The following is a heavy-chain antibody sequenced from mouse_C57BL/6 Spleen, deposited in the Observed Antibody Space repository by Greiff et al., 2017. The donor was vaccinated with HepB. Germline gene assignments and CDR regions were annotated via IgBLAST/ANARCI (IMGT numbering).Heavy chain of an antibody. D-gene: IGHD2-5*01. CDR2: INPYNGGT. J-gene: IGHJ4*01. Sequence: EVQLQQSGPVLVKPGASVKMSCKASGYTFTDYYMNWVKQSPGKSLEWIGVINPYNGGTSYNQKFKGQATVTVDKSSSTAYMELNSLTSEDSAVYYCAREDSNYEAMDYWGQGTSVTVSS. CDR3: AREDSNYEAMDY. V-gene: IGHV1-19*01. CDR1: GYTFTDYY.